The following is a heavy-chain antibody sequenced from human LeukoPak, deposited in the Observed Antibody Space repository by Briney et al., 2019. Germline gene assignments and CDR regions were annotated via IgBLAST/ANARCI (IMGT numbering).Heavy chain of an antibody. CDR2: IYYDGRNK. Sequence: GGSLRLSCAASGFTFSTYGMHWVRQAPGKGLGWLALIYYDGRNKNYADSVKGRFTISRDNSKNTLYLQMDSLRAEDTAVYYCARTSHYSDNTGYYHFDYWGQGTLVTVSS. D-gene: IGHD3-22*01. V-gene: IGHV3-33*01. J-gene: IGHJ4*02. CDR1: GFTFSTYG. CDR3: ARTSHYSDNTGYYHFDY.